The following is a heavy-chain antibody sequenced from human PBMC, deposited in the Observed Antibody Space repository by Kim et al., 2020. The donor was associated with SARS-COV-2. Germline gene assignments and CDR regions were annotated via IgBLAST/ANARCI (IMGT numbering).Heavy chain of an antibody. Sequence: SVKGRFTISRANAKNSLCLQLNSLWAEDTAVYYFARKTYYYVSGGYCVDYWGQGTLVTVSS. D-gene: IGHD3-22*01. V-gene: IGHV3-11*03. J-gene: IGHJ4*02. CDR3: ARKTYYYVSGGYCVDY.